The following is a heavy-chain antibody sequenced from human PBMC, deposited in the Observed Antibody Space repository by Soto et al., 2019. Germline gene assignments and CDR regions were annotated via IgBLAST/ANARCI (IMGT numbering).Heavy chain of an antibody. CDR2: IYYSGST. D-gene: IGHD2-21*02. Sequence: SETLSLTCTVSGGSISSGGYYWSWIRQHPGKGLEWIGYIYYSGSTYYNPSLKSRVTISVDTSKNQFSLKLSSVTAADTAVYYCARGGSIRAYCGGDCYSAAFDIWGQGTMVTVSS. CDR1: GGSISSGGYY. J-gene: IGHJ3*02. CDR3: ARGGSIRAYCGGDCYSAAFDI. V-gene: IGHV4-31*03.